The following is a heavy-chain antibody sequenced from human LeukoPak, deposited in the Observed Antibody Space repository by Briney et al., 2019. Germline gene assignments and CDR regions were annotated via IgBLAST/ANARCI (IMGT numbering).Heavy chain of an antibody. V-gene: IGHV1-24*01. CDR1: GYTLTELS. CDR2: FDPEDGET. J-gene: IGHJ5*02. D-gene: IGHD3-22*01. Sequence: ASVKVSCKVSGYTLTELSMHWVRQAPGKGLEWMGGFDPEDGETIYAQKFQGRVTMTEDTSTDTAYMELSSLRSEDTAVYYCATGGVYDSSGRNWFDPWGQGTLVTVSS. CDR3: ATGGVYDSSGRNWFDP.